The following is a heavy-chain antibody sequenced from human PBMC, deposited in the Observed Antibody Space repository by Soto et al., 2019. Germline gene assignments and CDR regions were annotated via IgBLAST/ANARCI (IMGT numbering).Heavy chain of an antibody. CDR1: GFICSSYD. D-gene: IGHD2-8*02. CDR2: ILVDGRT. Sequence: PGGSLRLSCAASGFICSSYDMSWVRQAPGKGLEWVSTILVDGRTFHVDSVEGRFTISRDSSQNTVYLQMNSLTAGDTALYYCAKATATGGGAFDICGQGTMVTVSS. V-gene: IGHV3-23*01. J-gene: IGHJ3*02. CDR3: AKATATGGGAFDI.